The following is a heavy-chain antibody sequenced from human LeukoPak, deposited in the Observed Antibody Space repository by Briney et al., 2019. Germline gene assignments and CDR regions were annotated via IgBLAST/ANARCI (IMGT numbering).Heavy chain of an antibody. CDR3: ARSTQWELPYYFDY. V-gene: IGHV4-61*02. CDR2: IYTSGTT. D-gene: IGHD1-26*01. J-gene: IGHJ4*02. Sequence: SQTLSLTCSVSDDSISSGTYYWSWIRQSAGKGLEWIGRIYTSGTTNYNPSLKSRVTISVDTSKNQFSLKLSSVTAADTAVYYCARSTQWELPYYFDYWGQGTLVTVSS. CDR1: DDSISSGTYY.